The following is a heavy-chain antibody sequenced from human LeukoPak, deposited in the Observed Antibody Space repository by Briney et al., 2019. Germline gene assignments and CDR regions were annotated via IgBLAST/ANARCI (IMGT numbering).Heavy chain of an antibody. V-gene: IGHV4-34*01. CDR3: ARGRFRITGTTSPNWFDP. Sequence: SETLSLTCAVYGGSFSGYYWSWIRQPPGKGLEWIGEINHSGSTNYNPSLKSRVTISVDTSKNQFSLKLSSVTTADTAVYYCARGRFRITGTTSPNWFDPWGQGTLVTVSS. J-gene: IGHJ5*02. CDR1: GGSFSGYY. D-gene: IGHD1-20*01. CDR2: INHSGST.